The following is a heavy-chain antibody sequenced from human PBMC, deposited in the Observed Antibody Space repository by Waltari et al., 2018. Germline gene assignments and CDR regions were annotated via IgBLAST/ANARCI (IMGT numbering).Heavy chain of an antibody. J-gene: IGHJ5*02. CDR3: ARASRVLTTLGAVIAFDP. V-gene: IGHV4-39*01. CDR2: MYYSGVT. D-gene: IGHD3-16*01. CDR1: GDSISSRNYY. Sequence: QLQLQESGPGLVKPSETLSLTCTVSGDSISSRNYYWGWIRQPPGKGLEWIANMYYSGVTYTNPALRTRGTMSLDTSKNQFSLGLKSVTAADTAVYYCARASRVLTTLGAVIAFDPWSQGTRVTVSS.